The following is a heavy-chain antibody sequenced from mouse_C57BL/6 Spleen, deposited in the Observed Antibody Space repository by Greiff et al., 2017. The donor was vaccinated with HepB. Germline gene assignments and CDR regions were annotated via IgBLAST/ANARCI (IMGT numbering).Heavy chain of an antibody. CDR3: TRRLGRNYAMDY. CDR1: GYTFTDYE. V-gene: IGHV1-15*01. CDR2: IDPETGGT. J-gene: IGHJ4*01. Sequence: VQLQQSGAELVRPGASVTLSCKASGYTFTDYEMHWVKQTPVHGLEWIGAIDPETGGTAYNQKFKGKAILTADKSSSTAYMELSSLTSEDSAVYYCTRRLGRNYAMDYWGQGTSVTVSS. D-gene: IGHD4-1*01.